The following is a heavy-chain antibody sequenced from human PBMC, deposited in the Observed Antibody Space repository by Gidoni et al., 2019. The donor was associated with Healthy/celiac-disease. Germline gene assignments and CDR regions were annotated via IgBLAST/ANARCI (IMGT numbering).Heavy chain of an antibody. CDR3: ARDFSYSSSSVDY. J-gene: IGHJ4*02. D-gene: IGHD6-13*01. Sequence: QVQLVESGGGVVQPWRSLRLSCAASGSTFSSYGMYWVRQAPGKGLEWGAVIWYDGSNKYYADSVKGRFTISRDNSKNTLYLQMNSLRAEDTAVYYCARDFSYSSSSVDYWGQGTLVTVSS. CDR2: IWYDGSNK. V-gene: IGHV3-33*01. CDR1: GSTFSSYG.